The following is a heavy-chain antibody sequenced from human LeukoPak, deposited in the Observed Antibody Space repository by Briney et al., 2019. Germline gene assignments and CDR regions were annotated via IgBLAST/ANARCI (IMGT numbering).Heavy chain of an antibody. Sequence: PSETLSLTCTVSGGSISSYYWSWIRQPAGKGLESIGHISTSGSTNYNPSLKSRVTISVDTSKSQFSLKLSSVTAADTAIYYCARGGYYGSGNDFRFDPWGQGTLVTVSS. V-gene: IGHV4-4*07. CDR2: ISTSGST. J-gene: IGHJ5*02. CDR1: GGSISSYY. D-gene: IGHD3-10*01. CDR3: ARGGYYGSGNDFRFDP.